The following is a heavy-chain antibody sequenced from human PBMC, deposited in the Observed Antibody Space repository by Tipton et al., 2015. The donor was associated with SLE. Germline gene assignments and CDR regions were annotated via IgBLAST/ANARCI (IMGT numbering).Heavy chain of an antibody. J-gene: IGHJ2*01. V-gene: IGHV4-4*08. CDR1: GDSISNYY. Sequence: TLSLTCTVSGDSISNYYWSWIRQPPGKGLEWIGHIYSSGSTNYNPSLKSRVTISVDTSKNQFSLKLSSMTAADTAMYYCVRDPQGYYYDSRGYFDLWGRGTLVTVSS. CDR3: VRDPQGYYYDSRGYFDL. D-gene: IGHD3-22*01. CDR2: IYSSGST.